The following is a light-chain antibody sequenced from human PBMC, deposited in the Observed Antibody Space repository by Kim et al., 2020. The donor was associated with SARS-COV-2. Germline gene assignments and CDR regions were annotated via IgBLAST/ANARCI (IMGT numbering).Light chain of an antibody. J-gene: IGLJ2*01. CDR2: GKN. CDR1: SLRRYY. V-gene: IGLV3-19*01. CDR3: KSRDSSGKVV. Sequence: SSELTQDPAVSVALGQTVRITCPGDSLRRYYASWYQQKPGQAPVLVIYGKNNRPSGIPDRFSGSSSGNTASLTITGAQAEEEADYYCKSRDSSGKVVFGGGTQLTVL.